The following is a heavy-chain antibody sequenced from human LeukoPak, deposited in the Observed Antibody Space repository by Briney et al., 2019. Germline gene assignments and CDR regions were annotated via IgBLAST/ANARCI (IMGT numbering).Heavy chain of an antibody. CDR1: GFTFSSYA. Sequence: PGGSLRLSCAASGFTFSSYAMSWVRQAPGKGLEWVSTISGSGGTTFYADSVKGRFTISRDNSKNTLYLQMSSLRAEDTAVYYCAKNYDSSGYHVRFDPWGQGTLVTVSS. V-gene: IGHV3-23*01. D-gene: IGHD3-22*01. CDR2: ISGSGGTT. CDR3: AKNYDSSGYHVRFDP. J-gene: IGHJ5*02.